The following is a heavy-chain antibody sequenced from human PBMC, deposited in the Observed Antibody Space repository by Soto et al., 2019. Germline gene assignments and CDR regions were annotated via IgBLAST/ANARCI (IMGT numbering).Heavy chain of an antibody. D-gene: IGHD2-15*01. CDR3: ARDLIVVVVADGYYYYGMDV. J-gene: IGHJ6*02. CDR2: ISAYNGNT. V-gene: IGHV1-18*01. CDR1: GYTFTSYG. Sequence: ASVKVSCKASGYTFTSYGISWVRQAPGQGLEWMGWISAYNGNTNYAQKLQGRVTMTTDTSTSTAFMELRSLRSDDTAVYYCARDLIVVVVADGYYYYGMDVWGQGTTVTVSS.